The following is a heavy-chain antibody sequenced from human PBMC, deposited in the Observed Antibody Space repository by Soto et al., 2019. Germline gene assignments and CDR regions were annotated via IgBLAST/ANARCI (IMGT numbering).Heavy chain of an antibody. V-gene: IGHV1-2*04. Sequence: ASVKVSCKASGYTFTGYYMHWVRQAPGQGLEWMGWINPTSGGRNYAQKFQGWVTMTRDTSISTAYMELSRLTSDDTAVYYCATSRASIAVARGTDYYFDYWG. CDR3: ATSRASIAVARGTDYYFDY. CDR2: INPTSGGR. CDR1: GYTFTGYY. D-gene: IGHD6-19*01. J-gene: IGHJ4*01.